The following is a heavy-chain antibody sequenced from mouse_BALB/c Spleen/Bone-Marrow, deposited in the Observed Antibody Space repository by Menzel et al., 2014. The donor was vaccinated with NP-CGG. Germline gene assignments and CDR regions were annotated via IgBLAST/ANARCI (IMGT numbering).Heavy chain of an antibody. Sequence: VQLQQSGPSLVKPSQTPSLTCSVSGDSITSCYWNWIRKFPGNKLEYMGYISHSGSTYYNPSLKSRISITRDTSKNHYYLQLNSVTAEDSATYYCATYDGYCFDYWGQGTTLTVSS. CDR2: ISHSGST. CDR1: GDSITSCY. CDR3: ATYDGYCFDY. V-gene: IGHV3-8*02. D-gene: IGHD1-2*01. J-gene: IGHJ2*01.